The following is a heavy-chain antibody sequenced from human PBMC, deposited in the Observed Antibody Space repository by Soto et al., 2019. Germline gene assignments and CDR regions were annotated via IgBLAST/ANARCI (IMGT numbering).Heavy chain of an antibody. V-gene: IGHV4-59*01. J-gene: IGHJ4*02. CDR3: ARGGNRYSATSSGVGGIDS. Sequence: QMQLQESGPGLVEPSETLSLTCKVSGASISSAYWSWIRQPPGKGLEWIAYIYHTGSTNYNPSLKSRVTISLDASRSQFSLNLTSLTTADTAVYFCARGGNRYSATSSGVGGIDSWGQGTLVTISS. D-gene: IGHD5-12*01. CDR2: IYHTGST. CDR1: GASISSAY.